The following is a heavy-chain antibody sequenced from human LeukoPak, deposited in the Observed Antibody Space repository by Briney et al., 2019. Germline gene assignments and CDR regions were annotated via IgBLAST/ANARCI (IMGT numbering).Heavy chain of an antibody. V-gene: IGHV3-74*01. D-gene: IGHD2-15*01. Sequence: PGGSLRLSCAASSFTFSSYWMHWVRQAPGKGLVWVSRINTDGNTTTYADSVKGRFTISRDNPKNTLYLQMNSLRAEDTAVYYCAGAASRVTSPDYWGQGTLVTASS. CDR2: INTDGNTT. CDR1: SFTFSSYW. CDR3: AGAASRVTSPDY. J-gene: IGHJ4*02.